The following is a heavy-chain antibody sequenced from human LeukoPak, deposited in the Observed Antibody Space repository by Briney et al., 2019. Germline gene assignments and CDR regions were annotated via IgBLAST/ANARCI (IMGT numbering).Heavy chain of an antibody. Sequence: GGSLRLSCAASGFTFSNSWMTWVRQAPGKGLQWVANINQDGSEKYFVDSVKGRFTISRDNAKNSLYLHMNSLRAEDTAVYYCARNPGVTAGRGYYYYMDVWGKGTTVTISS. V-gene: IGHV3-7*01. J-gene: IGHJ6*03. CDR1: GFTFSNSW. D-gene: IGHD2-2*01. CDR3: ARNPGVTAGRGYYYYMDV. CDR2: INQDGSEK.